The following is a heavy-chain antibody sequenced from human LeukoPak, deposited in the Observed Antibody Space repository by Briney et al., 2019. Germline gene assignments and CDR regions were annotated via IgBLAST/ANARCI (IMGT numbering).Heavy chain of an antibody. V-gene: IGHV3-33*06. CDR3: AKEWGGSSWVFDY. Sequence: GGSLRLSCAASGFTFSSYGMHWVRQAPGKGLEWVAVIWYDGSNKYYADSVKGRFTISRDNSKNTLYLQMNSLRAEDTAVYYCAKEWGGSSWVFDYWGQGTLVTVSS. CDR2: IWYDGSNK. CDR1: GFTFSSYG. J-gene: IGHJ4*02. D-gene: IGHD6-13*01.